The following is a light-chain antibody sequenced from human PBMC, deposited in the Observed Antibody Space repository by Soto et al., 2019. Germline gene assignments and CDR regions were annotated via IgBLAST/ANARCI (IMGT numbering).Light chain of an antibody. J-gene: IGKJ4*01. CDR3: QQYGTSRLT. Sequence: EIVLTQSPGTLSLSPGERATLSCRASQSVTNSYLVWYQQKPGQAPRLLIYGASSRATGIPDRFSGSGSGTDFTLTISRLEPEDFAVYYCQQYGTSRLTFGGGTKVEIE. CDR2: GAS. CDR1: QSVTNSY. V-gene: IGKV3-20*01.